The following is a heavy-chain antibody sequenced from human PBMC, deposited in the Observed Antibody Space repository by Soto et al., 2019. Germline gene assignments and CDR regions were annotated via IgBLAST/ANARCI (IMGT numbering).Heavy chain of an antibody. J-gene: IGHJ6*02. D-gene: IGHD2-2*01. CDR1: GFTFGDYA. CDR3: TRQVGYCSSTSCYWAYGDYYYGMDV. V-gene: IGHV3-49*04. Sequence: PGGSLRLSCTASGFTFGDYAMSWVRQAPGKGLEWVGFIRSKAYGGTTEYAASVKGRFTISRDDSKSIAYLQMNSLKTEDTAVYYCTRQVGYCSSTSCYWAYGDYYYGMDVWAQGTTVTVSS. CDR2: IRSKAYGGTT.